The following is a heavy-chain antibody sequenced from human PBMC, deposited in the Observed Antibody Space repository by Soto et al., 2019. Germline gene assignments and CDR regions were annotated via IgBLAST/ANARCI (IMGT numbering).Heavy chain of an antibody. Sequence: EVQLVESGGDLVQPGGSLSLSCAASGFSFDDSAMHWVRQTPGKGLEWVSGISWNSGSIAYADSVKGRFTISRDNAKNSVYLQMNSLRIEDTGLYYCAKDGRPEIAVAPGWFDPWGQGTRVTVSS. CDR3: AKDGRPEIAVAPGWFDP. D-gene: IGHD6-19*01. CDR1: GFSFDDSA. J-gene: IGHJ5*02. V-gene: IGHV3-9*01. CDR2: ISWNSGSI.